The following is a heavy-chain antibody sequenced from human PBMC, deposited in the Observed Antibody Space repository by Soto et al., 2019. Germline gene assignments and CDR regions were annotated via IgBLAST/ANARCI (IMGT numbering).Heavy chain of an antibody. Sequence: VGSLRLSCAASGFTFSSYGMHWVRQAPGKGLEWVAVISYDGSNKYYADSVKGRFTISRDNSKNTLYLQMNSLGAEDTAVYYCAKDRYYYGSGSYYNVDYWGQGTLVTVSS. J-gene: IGHJ4*02. CDR2: ISYDGSNK. CDR3: AKDRYYYGSGSYYNVDY. CDR1: GFTFSSYG. V-gene: IGHV3-30*18. D-gene: IGHD3-10*01.